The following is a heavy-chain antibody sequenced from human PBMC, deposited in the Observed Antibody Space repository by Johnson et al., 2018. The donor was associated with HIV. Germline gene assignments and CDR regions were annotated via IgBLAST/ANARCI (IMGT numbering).Heavy chain of an antibody. V-gene: IGHV3-20*04. D-gene: IGHD1-1*01. Sequence: MQLVESGGGVVRPGGSLRLSCAASRFTLHDYDMSWVRQAPGKGLEWVSGFYRNGGSTGYAASVKGRFTISRDNAKNTLYLQMNSLRAEDTAVYYCAKDKGTDYDAFDIWGQGTMVTVSS. CDR3: AKDKGTDYDAFDI. J-gene: IGHJ3*02. CDR1: RFTLHDYD. CDR2: FYRNGGST.